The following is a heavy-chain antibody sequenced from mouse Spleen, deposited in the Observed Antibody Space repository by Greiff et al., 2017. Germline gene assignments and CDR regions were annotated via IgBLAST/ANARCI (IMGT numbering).Heavy chain of an antibody. J-gene: IGHJ3*01. D-gene: IGHD1-1*01. CDR1: GYSITSDYA. CDR2: ISYSGST. V-gene: IGHV3-2*02. CDR3: ARSPYYYGSSSSRFAY. Sequence: VQLKESGPGLVKPSQSLSLTCTVTGYSITSDYAWNWIRQFPGNKLEWMGYISYSGSTSYNPSLKSRISITRDTSKNQFFLQLNSVTTEDTATYYCARSPYYYGSSSSRFAYWGQGTLVTVSA.